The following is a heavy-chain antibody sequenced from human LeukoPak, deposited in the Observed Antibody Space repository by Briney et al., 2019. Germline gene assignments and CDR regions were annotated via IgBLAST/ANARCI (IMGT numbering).Heavy chain of an antibody. Sequence: PGGSLRLSCAASGFTITRNYMTWVRQAPGKGLEWVSLIYSGGSTSYSDSVKGRFTISRDTSKETVYLQMDSLRAEDTAVYYCASVTSRSGYYFDYWGQGSLVTVSS. D-gene: IGHD1-14*01. V-gene: IGHV3-53*01. CDR1: GFTITRNY. CDR3: ASVTSRSGYYFDY. CDR2: IYSGGST. J-gene: IGHJ4*02.